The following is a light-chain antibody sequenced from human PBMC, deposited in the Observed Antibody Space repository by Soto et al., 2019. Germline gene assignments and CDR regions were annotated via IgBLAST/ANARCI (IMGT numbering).Light chain of an antibody. CDR1: SSDIGTYYY. CDR2: EVR. Sequence: QSALTQPASVSGSPGQSITISCTGTSSDIGTYYYVSWFQHHPGKAPKLMIYEVRNRPSGVSNRFSGSKSGNTAYLTISGLRAEDEADYYCASSTTNSLYVFGTGTKLTVL. V-gene: IGLV2-14*01. CDR3: ASSTTNSLYV. J-gene: IGLJ1*01.